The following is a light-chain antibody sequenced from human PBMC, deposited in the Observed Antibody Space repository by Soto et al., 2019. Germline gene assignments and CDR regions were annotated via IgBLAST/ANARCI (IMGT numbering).Light chain of an antibody. CDR1: SSDIGAYNY. J-gene: IGLJ3*02. V-gene: IGLV2-14*03. CDR2: DVT. Sequence: QSVLTQPASVSGSPGQSITISCTGTSSDIGAYNYVSWHQVHPGKAPKVMIYDVTNRPSGVSSRFSGSKSGNTASLTISGLQAEDEADYYCSSYARGDIQVFGGGTQLTVL. CDR3: SSYARGDIQV.